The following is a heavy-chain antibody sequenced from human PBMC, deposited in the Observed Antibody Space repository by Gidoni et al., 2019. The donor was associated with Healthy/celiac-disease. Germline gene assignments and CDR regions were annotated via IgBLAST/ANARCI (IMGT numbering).Heavy chain of an antibody. CDR2: INPNSGGT. CDR3: ARGWFAYYDFWSGYGGMDV. CDR1: GYTCTGDY. D-gene: IGHD3-3*01. Sequence: QVQLVQSGAEVKKPGASVKVSCKASGYTCTGDYMHWVRQAPGQGLEWMGWINPNSGGTNYAQKFQGWVTMTRDTSISTAYMELSRLRSDDTAVYYCARGWFAYYDFWSGYGGMDVWGQGTTVTVSS. J-gene: IGHJ6*02. V-gene: IGHV1-2*04.